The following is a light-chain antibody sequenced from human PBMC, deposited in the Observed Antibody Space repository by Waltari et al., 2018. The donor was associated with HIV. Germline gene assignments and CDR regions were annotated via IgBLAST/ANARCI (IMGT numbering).Light chain of an antibody. CDR2: AAS. V-gene: IGKV3-20*01. Sequence: EVVLTQSPDTLSLSPGEGAVLSCRASQSVNSNSLAWYQQKPGQAPRLLIFAASSRATGILDRFSGSGSGTDFTLAISGLKPEDFATYYCQQYGSSPQTFGQGTKLEIK. CDR3: QQYGSSPQT. J-gene: IGKJ2*01. CDR1: QSVNSNS.